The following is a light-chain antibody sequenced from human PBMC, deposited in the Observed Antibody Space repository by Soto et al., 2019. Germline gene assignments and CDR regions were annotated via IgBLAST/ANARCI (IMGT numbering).Light chain of an antibody. J-gene: IGLJ3*02. CDR3: QSRDSSLSSSWV. Sequence: VVTQPPSVSGAPGQRVTISCTGSSSNIGADFDVHWYQHLPGTAPKLLISHNNNRPSGVPDRFSGSKSGTSASLAITGLQADDEAVYYCQSRDSSLSSSWVFGGGTKLTVL. CDR1: SSNIGADFD. V-gene: IGLV1-40*01. CDR2: HNN.